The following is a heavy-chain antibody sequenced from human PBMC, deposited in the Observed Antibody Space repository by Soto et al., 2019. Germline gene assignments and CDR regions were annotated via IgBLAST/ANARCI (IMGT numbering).Heavy chain of an antibody. Sequence: PGGSLRLSCAASGFTFSSYAMSWVRQAPGKGLEWVSAISGSGGSTYYVDSVKGRFTISRDNSKNTLYLQMNSLRAEDTAVYYCAKDDILEWSPMDVWGKGTTVTVSS. CDR2: ISGSGGST. V-gene: IGHV3-23*01. J-gene: IGHJ6*03. CDR1: GFTFSSYA. D-gene: IGHD3-3*01. CDR3: AKDDILEWSPMDV.